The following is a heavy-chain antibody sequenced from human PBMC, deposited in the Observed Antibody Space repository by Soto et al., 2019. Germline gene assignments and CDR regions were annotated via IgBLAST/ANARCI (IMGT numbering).Heavy chain of an antibody. J-gene: IGHJ4*02. D-gene: IGHD1-7*01. CDR2: ISSSGSTI. Sequence: GGSLRLSCAASGFTFSDYYMSWIRQAPGKGLEWVSYISSSGSTIYYADSVKGRFTISRDNAKNSLYLQTNSLRAEDTAVYYCARVITGTREDLDYWGQGTLVTVSS. CDR3: ARVITGTREDLDY. CDR1: GFTFSDYY. V-gene: IGHV3-11*01.